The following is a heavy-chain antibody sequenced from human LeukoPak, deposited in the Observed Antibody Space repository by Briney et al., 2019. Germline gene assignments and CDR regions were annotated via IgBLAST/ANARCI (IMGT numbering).Heavy chain of an antibody. CDR2: ISYDGSNK. Sequence: GGSLRLSCAASGFTFSSYGIHWVRQAPGKGLEWVTFISYDGSNKYHADSVKGRFTISRDNSKNTVYLQMNSLRAEDTAVYYCASPKKPGIAVARPFDYWGQGTLVTVSS. J-gene: IGHJ4*02. CDR3: ASPKKPGIAVARPFDY. CDR1: GFTFSSYG. V-gene: IGHV3-30*19. D-gene: IGHD6-19*01.